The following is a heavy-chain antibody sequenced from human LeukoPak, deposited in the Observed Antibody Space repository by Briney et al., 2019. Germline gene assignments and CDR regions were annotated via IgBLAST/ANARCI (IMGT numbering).Heavy chain of an antibody. CDR2: IYYSGST. D-gene: IGHD1-26*01. V-gene: IGHV4-39*07. CDR3: AKNRVGSYLKWFDP. Sequence: PSETLSLTCTVSGGSISGSNYYWGWIRQPPGKRLEWIGTIYYSGSTYYNPSLESRVTVSLDTSKNQFSLKLSSVTAADTAVYYCAKNRVGSYLKWFDPWGQGTLVTVSS. CDR1: GGSISGSNYY. J-gene: IGHJ5*02.